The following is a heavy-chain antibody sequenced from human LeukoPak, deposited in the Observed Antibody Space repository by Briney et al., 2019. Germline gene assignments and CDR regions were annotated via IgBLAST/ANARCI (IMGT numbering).Heavy chain of an antibody. CDR1: GYTLTELS. J-gene: IGHJ6*03. Sequence: ASVKVSCKVSGYTLTELSMLWVRQAPGKGLEWRGGFDPEDGETIYAHKFQGRVTMTEDTSTDTAYMELSSLRSEDTAVYYCATVAKPQANYYYCMVVWGKGTTVTVSS. CDR2: FDPEDGET. D-gene: IGHD3-10*01. CDR3: ATVAKPQANYYYCMVV. V-gene: IGHV1-24*01.